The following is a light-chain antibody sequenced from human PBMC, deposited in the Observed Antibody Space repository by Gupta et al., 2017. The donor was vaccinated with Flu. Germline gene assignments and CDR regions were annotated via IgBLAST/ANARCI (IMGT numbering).Light chain of an antibody. Sequence: TLSLSPGERATLSCRASQSISSYLAWYQQKPGQAPRLLIYDASNRATGIAARFSGSGSRTDFTLTISSLEPEDFAVYYCQQRSNWPLTFGGGTKVEIK. J-gene: IGKJ4*01. CDR3: QQRSNWPLT. CDR1: QSISSY. CDR2: DAS. V-gene: IGKV3-11*01.